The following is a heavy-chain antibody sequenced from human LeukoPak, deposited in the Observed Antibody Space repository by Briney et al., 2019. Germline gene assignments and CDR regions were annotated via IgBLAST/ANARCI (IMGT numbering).Heavy chain of an antibody. D-gene: IGHD3-22*01. Sequence: SVKVSCKASGGTFTSFVITWVRQAPGQGLEWMGKVLPIFGTTRYARKFQGRVTISADNSTSTAYMELSRLRSDDTAVYYCARRFYYDKSGYSEFWGQGSLVTVSS. CDR3: ARRFYYDKSGYSEF. CDR1: GGTFTSFV. V-gene: IGHV1-69*06. CDR2: VLPIFGTT. J-gene: IGHJ4*02.